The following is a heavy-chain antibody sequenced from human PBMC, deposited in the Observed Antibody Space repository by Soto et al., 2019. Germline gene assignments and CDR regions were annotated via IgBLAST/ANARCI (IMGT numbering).Heavy chain of an antibody. CDR2: IDPSDSYT. D-gene: IGHD3-22*01. V-gene: IGHV5-10-1*01. CDR3: ARQGDYYDSSGYDY. J-gene: IGHJ4*02. Sequence: PVESLKISCRGSGYSFTSYWISWVRQMPGKGLEWMGRIDPSDSYTNYSPSFQGHVTISADKSISTAYLQWSSLKASDTAMYYCARQGDYYDSSGYDYWGQGTLVTVSS. CDR1: GYSFTSYW.